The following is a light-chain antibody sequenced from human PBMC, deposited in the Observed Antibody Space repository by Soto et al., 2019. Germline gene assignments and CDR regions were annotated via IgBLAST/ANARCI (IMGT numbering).Light chain of an antibody. CDR1: SGDVGDYNY. Sequence: QSALTQPRSVSGSLGQSVTISCTGTSGDVGDYNYVSWYQKQSGQAPKLMIYDVIKRPSGVPDRFSGSKSGNTASLTISGLQAEDEADYYCCSYGGNYTPYVFGTGTKVTVL. CDR3: CSYGGNYTPYV. V-gene: IGLV2-11*01. CDR2: DVI. J-gene: IGLJ1*01.